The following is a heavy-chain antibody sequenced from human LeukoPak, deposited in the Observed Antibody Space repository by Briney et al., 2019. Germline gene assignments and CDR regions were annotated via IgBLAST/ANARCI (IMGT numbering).Heavy chain of an antibody. V-gene: IGHV1-2*02. CDR2: INPNSGGT. J-gene: IGHJ3*02. CDR3: ARATGDYSNTRDGAFDI. D-gene: IGHD4-11*01. Sequence: GASVKVSCKASGYTFTGYYMHWVRQAPGQGLEWMGWINPNSGGTNYAQKFQGRVTMTRDTSISTAYMELNRLRSDDTAVYYCARATGDYSNTRDGAFDIWGQGTMVTVSS. CDR1: GYTFTGYY.